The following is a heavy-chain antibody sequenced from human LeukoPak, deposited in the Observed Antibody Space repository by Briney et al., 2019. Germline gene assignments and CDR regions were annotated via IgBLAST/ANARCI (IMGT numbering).Heavy chain of an antibody. CDR1: GFTVSSNS. D-gene: IGHD1-14*01. J-gene: IGHJ4*02. V-gene: IGHV3-21*01. Sequence: PGGCLRLSCTVSGFTVSSNSMNWVRQAPGKGLEWVSSISSSSSYIYYADSVKGRFTISRDNAKNSLYLQMNSLRAEDTAVYYCARDRGGDLEPYWGQGTLVTVSS. CDR2: ISSSSSYI. CDR3: ARDRGGDLEPY.